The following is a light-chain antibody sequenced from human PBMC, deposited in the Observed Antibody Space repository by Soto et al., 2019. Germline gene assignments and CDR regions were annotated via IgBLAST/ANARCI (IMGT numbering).Light chain of an antibody. CDR1: QSISGY. CDR2: AAS. Sequence: DIHMTQSPSSLSASVGDRVTITCRASQSISGYLNWYQQNPGKAPKLMISAASSLKSGVASRFSGSGSGTAFTLTISNLQPEDFATYYCHQSYSNPITFGQGTRLEIK. CDR3: HQSYSNPIT. V-gene: IGKV1-39*01. J-gene: IGKJ5*01.